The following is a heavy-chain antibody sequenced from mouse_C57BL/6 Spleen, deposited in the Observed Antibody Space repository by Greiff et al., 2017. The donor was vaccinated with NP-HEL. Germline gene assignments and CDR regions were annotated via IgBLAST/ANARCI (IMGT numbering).Heavy chain of an antibody. J-gene: IGHJ2*01. CDR2: ISSGSSTI. CDR3: ARGHFDY. Sequence: EVKLVESGGGLVKPGGSLKLSCAASGFTFSDYGMHWVRQAPEKGLEWVAYISSGSSTIYYADTVKGRFTISRDNAKNTLFLQLNSLRSEDTAMYYCARGHFDYWGQGTTLTVSS. CDR1: GFTFSDYG. V-gene: IGHV5-17*01.